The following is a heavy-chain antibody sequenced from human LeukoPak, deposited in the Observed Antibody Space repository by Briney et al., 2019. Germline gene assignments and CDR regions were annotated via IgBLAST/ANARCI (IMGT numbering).Heavy chain of an antibody. D-gene: IGHD4-11*01. J-gene: IGHJ4*02. V-gene: IGHV5-51*03. CDR1: GYSFTSYW. CDR3: ARNKGIYSNFVFDY. CDR2: IYPGDSDT. Sequence: GESLKISCKGSGYSFTSYWIGSVRQMPGKGLEWMGIIYPGDSDTRYSPSFQGQVTISADKSITTAYLQWSSLKASDTGIFYCARNKGIYSNFVFDYWGQGTLVTVSS.